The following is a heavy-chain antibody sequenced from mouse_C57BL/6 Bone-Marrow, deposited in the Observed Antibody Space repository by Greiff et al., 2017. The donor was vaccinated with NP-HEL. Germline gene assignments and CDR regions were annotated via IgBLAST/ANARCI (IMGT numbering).Heavy chain of an antibody. V-gene: IGHV14-3*01. J-gene: IGHJ1*03. CDR2: IDPANGNT. CDR3: ACYYGSPWYIDV. CDR1: GFNIKNTY. Sequence: VQLKQSVAELVRPGASVKLSCTASGFNIKNTYMHWVKQRPEQGLEWIGRIDPANGNTKYAPKFQGKATITADTSSNTAYLQLSSLTAEDTAIYYCACYYGSPWYIDVWGTGTTVTVSS. D-gene: IGHD1-1*01.